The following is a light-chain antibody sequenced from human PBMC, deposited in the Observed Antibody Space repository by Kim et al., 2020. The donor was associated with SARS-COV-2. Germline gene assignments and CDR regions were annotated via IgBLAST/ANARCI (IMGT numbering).Light chain of an antibody. Sequence: IVMTQSPATLSLSPGDRATLSCRASQSVSSSLAWYQHKPGQAPRLLIYAASTRAAGIPARFSGSGSGTQFTLTITSLQSEDFVVYYCQQYSNWYSFGQGTKLEI. J-gene: IGKJ2*01. CDR1: QSVSSS. CDR3: QQYSNWYS. CDR2: AAS. V-gene: IGKV3-15*01.